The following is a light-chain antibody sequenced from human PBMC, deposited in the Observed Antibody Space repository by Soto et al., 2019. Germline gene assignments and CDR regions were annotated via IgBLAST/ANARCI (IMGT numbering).Light chain of an antibody. Sequence: EIVLTQSPDTLSLSPGERATLSCRASQSVGKNYLAWYQQKPGQAPRLLVYDASTRATGVPDRFSGSGSGTEFTLTISRLEPEDFAVYYCQQYAYDPLTFGGGTK. CDR2: DAS. V-gene: IGKV3-20*01. J-gene: IGKJ4*01. CDR1: QSVGKNY. CDR3: QQYAYDPLT.